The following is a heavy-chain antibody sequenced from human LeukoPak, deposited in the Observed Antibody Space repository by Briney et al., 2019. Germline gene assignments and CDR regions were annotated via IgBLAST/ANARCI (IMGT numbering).Heavy chain of an antibody. V-gene: IGHV1-18*01. CDR2: ISAYNGNT. CDR3: AGDGGNYYMIDY. D-gene: IGHD1-26*01. Sequence: ASVKVSCKASGSTFNSYGISWVRQAPGQGLEWMGWISAYNGNTNYAQKFQGRVTMTTDTSTSTAYMELRSLRSDDTAVYYCAGDGGNYYMIDYWGQGTLVTVSS. J-gene: IGHJ4*02. CDR1: GSTFNSYG.